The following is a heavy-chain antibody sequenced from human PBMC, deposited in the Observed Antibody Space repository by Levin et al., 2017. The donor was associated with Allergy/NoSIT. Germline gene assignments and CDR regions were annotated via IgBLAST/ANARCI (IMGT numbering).Heavy chain of an antibody. CDR1: GGSISSRSW. V-gene: IGHV4-4*02. J-gene: IGHJ4*02. Sequence: SCAVSGGSISSRSWWSWVRQPPGKGLEWIGEIYHSGSSTYNPSLKSRLTIAVDKSKNQFSLKLSSVTAADTAVYYCARQRYYYGSGSYHFDDWGQGTLVTVSS. D-gene: IGHD3-10*01. CDR2: IYHSGSS. CDR3: ARQRYYYGSGSYHFDD.